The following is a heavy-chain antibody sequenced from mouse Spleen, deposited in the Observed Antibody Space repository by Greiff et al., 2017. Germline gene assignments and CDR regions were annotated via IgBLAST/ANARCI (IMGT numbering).Heavy chain of an antibody. CDR1: GFNIKDDY. J-gene: IGHJ3*01. CDR2: IDPENGDT. V-gene: IGHV14-4*01. Sequence: EVQLQESGAELVRPGASVKLSCTASGFNIKDDYMHWVKQRPEQGLEWIGWIDPENGDTEYASKFQGKATITADTSSNTAYLQLSSLTSEDTAVYYCTTGNLLLSWFAYWGQGTLVTVSA. CDR3: TTGNLLLSWFAY. D-gene: IGHD1-1*01.